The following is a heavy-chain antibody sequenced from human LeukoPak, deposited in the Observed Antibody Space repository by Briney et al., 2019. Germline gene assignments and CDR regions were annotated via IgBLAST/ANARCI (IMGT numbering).Heavy chain of an antibody. CDR3: ARRARDGYNFDL. V-gene: IGHV4-59*01. CDR1: GGSISSYY. Sequence: SETLSLTCTVSGGSISSYYWSWIRQPPGKGLEWIGYIFSSGYTNYNPSLKSRVTLAVDTSKNQVSLKPTSVTAADTAVYYCARRARDGYNFDLWGQGTLVTVSS. J-gene: IGHJ4*02. D-gene: IGHD5-24*01. CDR2: IFSSGYT.